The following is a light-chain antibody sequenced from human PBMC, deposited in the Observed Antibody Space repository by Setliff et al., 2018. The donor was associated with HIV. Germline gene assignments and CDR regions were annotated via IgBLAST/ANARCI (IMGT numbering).Light chain of an antibody. CDR3: QQFNSYPLT. CDR2: DAS. Sequence: AIQLTQSPSSLSASGGDRVTITCRASQDIRSAVAWYQQKAGKAPKFLIYDASTLESGVPSRFSGSGSGTNFTLTISSLQPEDFATYYCQQFNSYPLTFGGGTKVDIK. V-gene: IGKV1-13*02. J-gene: IGKJ4*01. CDR1: QDIRSA.